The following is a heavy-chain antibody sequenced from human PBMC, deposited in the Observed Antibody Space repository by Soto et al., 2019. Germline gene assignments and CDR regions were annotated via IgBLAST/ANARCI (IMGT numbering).Heavy chain of an antibody. V-gene: IGHV4-4*07. CDR1: GGSITGYD. D-gene: IGHD3-16*01. J-gene: IGHJ5*02. Sequence: QVQLQESGPGLVRPSETLSLTCSVSGGSITGYDWSWIRQPAGKGLEWIGHIYTSGRAKYNPSLKSRATMSVDTSKNQVSLMLTSVTAADTAVYYSARDPTNSDAYNWFDPWGQGALVTVSS. CDR3: ARDPTNSDAYNWFDP. CDR2: IYTSGRA.